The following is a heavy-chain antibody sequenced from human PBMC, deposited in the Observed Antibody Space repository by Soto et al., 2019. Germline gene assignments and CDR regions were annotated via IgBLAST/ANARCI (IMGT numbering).Heavy chain of an antibody. CDR3: AKTPANILVTTQFDS. CDR2: ISGSGGDT. J-gene: IGHJ4*02. Sequence: GGSLRLSCAASGFTFSSYAIYWVRQAPGKGLEWVSVISGSGGDTYYADSVKGRFTISRDNSKNTLYLQMNSLRAEDTAVYYCAKTPANILVTTQFDSWGQGTLVTVSS. V-gene: IGHV3-23*01. CDR1: GFTFSSYA. D-gene: IGHD2-8*02.